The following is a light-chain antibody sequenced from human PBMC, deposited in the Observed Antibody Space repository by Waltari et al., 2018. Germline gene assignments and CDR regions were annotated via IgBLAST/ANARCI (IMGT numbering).Light chain of an antibody. J-gene: IGKJ4*01. CDR2: GAS. CDR3: QQCNNWPLT. V-gene: IGKV3-15*01. CDR1: QSVSSN. Sequence: EIVMTQSPATLSVSPGERATLSCRASQSVSSNLAWYQQKPGQAPRRLIYGASTRATGIPARFSGSGSGTEFTLTISSLQSEDFAVYFCQQCNNWPLTFGGGTKVEIK.